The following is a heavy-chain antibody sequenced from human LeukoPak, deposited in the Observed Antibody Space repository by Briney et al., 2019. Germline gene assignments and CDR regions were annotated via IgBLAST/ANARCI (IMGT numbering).Heavy chain of an antibody. CDR3: TRARSRAEDD. Sequence: GGSLRLSCTAPGFTFSGHWMSWVRQAPGKGLEWVANINQGGSDKYYVDSVKGRFTISRDNANNLLCLQMNSLRGEDTAVYYCTRARSRAEDDWGQGTLVTVSS. CDR1: GFTFSGHW. CDR2: INQGGSDK. V-gene: IGHV3-7*01. D-gene: IGHD1-14*01. J-gene: IGHJ4*02.